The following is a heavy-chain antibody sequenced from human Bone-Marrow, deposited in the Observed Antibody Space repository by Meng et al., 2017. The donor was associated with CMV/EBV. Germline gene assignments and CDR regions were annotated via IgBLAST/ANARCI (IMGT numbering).Heavy chain of an antibody. CDR2: INPNSGGT. J-gene: IGHJ4*01. Sequence: ASVKVSCKASGYTFTGYYMHWVRQAPGQGLEWMGWINPNSGGTNYAQKFQGRVTMTRDTSISTAYMELSRLRSDDTAVYYCATIPDIVVVPAAISLGSDYWGQGPLVPVSS. V-gene: IGHV1-2*02. CDR3: ATIPDIVVVPAAISLGSDY. CDR1: GYTFTGYY. D-gene: IGHD2-2*01.